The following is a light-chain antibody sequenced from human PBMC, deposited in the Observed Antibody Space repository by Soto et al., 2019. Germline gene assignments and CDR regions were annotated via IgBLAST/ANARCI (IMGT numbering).Light chain of an antibody. CDR2: STN. CDR1: SGSVSTNYY. Sequence: QTVVTQEPSFSVSPGGTVTLTCGLSSGSVSTNYYPSWYQQTPGQAPRTLIYSTNTRSSGVPDRFSGSILGNKAALTITGAQADDASYYYSVLYMGSGIWVFGGGTKLTVL. J-gene: IGLJ3*02. CDR3: VLYMGSGIWV. V-gene: IGLV8-61*01.